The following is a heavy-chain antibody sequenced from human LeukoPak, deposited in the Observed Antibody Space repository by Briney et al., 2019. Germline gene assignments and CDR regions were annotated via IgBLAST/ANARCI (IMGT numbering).Heavy chain of an antibody. J-gene: IGHJ5*02. CDR3: ARSSSSGETERLGP. D-gene: IGHD6-13*01. Sequence: SETLSLTCTVSGGSISSYYWSWIRQPPGKGLEWIGYIYYSGRTNYNPSLKSRVTISVDTSKNQFSLKLSSVTAADTAVYYCARSSSSGETERLGPWGQGTLVTVSS. V-gene: IGHV4-59*01. CDR1: GGSISSYY. CDR2: IYYSGRT.